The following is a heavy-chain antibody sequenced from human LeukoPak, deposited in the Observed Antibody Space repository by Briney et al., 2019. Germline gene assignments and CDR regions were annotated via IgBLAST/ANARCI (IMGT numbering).Heavy chain of an antibody. CDR3: ARTPRISRNNWFDP. V-gene: IGHV1-46*01. J-gene: IGHJ5*02. Sequence: ASVKVSCKASGYTFTNSYIHWVRQAPGQVLEWMGLINPDGGNTNYAQNFQGRVTMTRDTSISTAYMELSRLRSDDTAVYYCARTPRISRNNWFDPWGQGTLVTVSS. D-gene: IGHD2/OR15-2a*01. CDR2: INPDGGNT. CDR1: GYTFTNSY.